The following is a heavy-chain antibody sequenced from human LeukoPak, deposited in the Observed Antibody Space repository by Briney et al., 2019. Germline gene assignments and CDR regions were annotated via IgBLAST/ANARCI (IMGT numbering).Heavy chain of an antibody. CDR3: TRDLMVYDVSTGVHHYYVDV. Sequence: PGGSLSLSCAVSGVTPSNAWTRCVRHAPGEGVECGGRISSKSDGRTTDYPAPVKGRFTIPRDDRKDTMSLEMNTLRVEDTAVYYCTRDLMVYDVSTGVHHYYVDVWGQGTTVTVSS. J-gene: IGHJ6*02. CDR2: ISSKSDGRTT. V-gene: IGHV3-15*05. CDR1: GVTPSNAW. D-gene: IGHD3-9*01.